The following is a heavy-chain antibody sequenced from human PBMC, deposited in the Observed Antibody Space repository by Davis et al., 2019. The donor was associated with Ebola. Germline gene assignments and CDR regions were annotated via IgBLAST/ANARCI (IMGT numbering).Heavy chain of an antibody. D-gene: IGHD6-19*01. CDR3: ARAGGSSGWYNWFDP. J-gene: IGHJ5*02. CDR2: INPNDGRT. CDR1: GYTFTNYY. Sequence: AASVKVSCKASGYTFTNYYMHWVRQAPGQGLEWMGMINPNDGRTIYAQKFQGRVTVTRDTSTTTVYMDLSSLRSDDTAVYYCARAGGSSGWYNWFDPWGQGTLVTVSS. V-gene: IGHV1-46*01.